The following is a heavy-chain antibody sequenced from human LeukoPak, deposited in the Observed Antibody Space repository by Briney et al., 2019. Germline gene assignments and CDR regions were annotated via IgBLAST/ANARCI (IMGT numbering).Heavy chain of an antibody. CDR3: AKHVHTVTTRSFDC. CDR2: LTSSGGST. D-gene: IGHD4-17*01. J-gene: IGHJ4*02. Sequence: GGSLRPSSAASGFTFTSYAIGWVRQAPGKGLEWVSSLTSSGGSTYYADSVKGRFTISRDNSKFTLYLQMNSLRAEDTALYYCAKHVHTVTTRSFDCGGQGNLVIVSS. V-gene: IGHV3-23*01. CDR1: GFTFTSYA.